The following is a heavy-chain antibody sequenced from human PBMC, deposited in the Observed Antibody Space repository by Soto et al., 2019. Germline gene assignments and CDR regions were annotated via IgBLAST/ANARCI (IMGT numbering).Heavy chain of an antibody. CDR2: ILPIFHTT. D-gene: IGHD5-18*01. CDR1: GGFFSSNA. V-gene: IGHV1-69*01. CDR3: ATGGRGYSSAPRFYFEY. J-gene: IGHJ4*02. Sequence: QVQLVQSGAEVKKPGSSVKVSCQASGGFFSSNAISWVRQAPGQGLEWMGGILPIFHTTHYAQKFQGRVTITADESTSTAYMELSSLKSEDTALYSCATGGRGYSSAPRFYFEYWGQGTLVPVSS.